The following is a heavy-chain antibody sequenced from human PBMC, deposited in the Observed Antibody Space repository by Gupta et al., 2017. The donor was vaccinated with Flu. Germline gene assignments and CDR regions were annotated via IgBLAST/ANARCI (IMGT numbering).Heavy chain of an antibody. CDR3: AKVSWDMYFYYYMDV. J-gene: IGHJ6*03. CDR1: GAYH. CDR2: IYHSGST. V-gene: IGHV4-31*02. Sequence: GAYHWSWIRQHPGKGLEWIGYIYHSGSTYYNPSLKSRVTMSVDTSKNQFSLNLSSVTAADTAVYYCAKVSWDMYFYYYMDVWGKGTTVTVSS. D-gene: IGHD2-15*01.